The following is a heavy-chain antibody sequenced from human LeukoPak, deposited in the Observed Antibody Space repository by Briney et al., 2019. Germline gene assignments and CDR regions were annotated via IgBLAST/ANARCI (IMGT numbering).Heavy chain of an antibody. CDR2: INAGNGNT. V-gene: IGHV1-3*01. Sequence: ASVKVSCKASGYTFTGYYMHWVRQAPGQRLEWMGWINAGNGNTKYSQKFQGRVTITRDTSASTAYMELSSLRSEDTAVYYCARIVVEMGFDPWGQGTLVTVSS. CDR3: ARIVVEMGFDP. J-gene: IGHJ5*02. CDR1: GYTFTGYY. D-gene: IGHD3-22*01.